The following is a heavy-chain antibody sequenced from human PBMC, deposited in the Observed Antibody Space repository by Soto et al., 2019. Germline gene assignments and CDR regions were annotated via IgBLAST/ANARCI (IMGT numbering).Heavy chain of an antibody. V-gene: IGHV5-51*01. CDR1: GYSFTNYW. D-gene: IGHD4-17*01. CDR2: IYPSDSTT. Sequence: GESLKISCKGSGYSFTNYWIAWVRQMPGKGLEYMGIIYPSDSTTRYSPSFQGQVTIPADKSISTAYLQWNSLKASDTAMYYCARHGFYGDYSSNYFDPWGQGTLVTVSS. J-gene: IGHJ5*02. CDR3: ARHGFYGDYSSNYFDP.